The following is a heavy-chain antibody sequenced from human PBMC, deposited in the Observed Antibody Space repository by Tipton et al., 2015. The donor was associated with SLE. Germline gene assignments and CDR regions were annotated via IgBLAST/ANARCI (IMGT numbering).Heavy chain of an antibody. CDR1: GDSVRSFY. CDR3: ARDLSYYGSARYWFDR. J-gene: IGHJ5*02. D-gene: IGHD3-10*01. V-gene: IGHV4-59*02. Sequence: TLSLTCTVSGDSVRSFYWSWIRLPPGKGLEWIGYIYYSGYTYYNPSLKSRVSISLDTSKNQFSLKLTSVTAADTVVYYCARDLSYYGSARYWFDRWGQGTLVTVSS. CDR2: IYYSGYT.